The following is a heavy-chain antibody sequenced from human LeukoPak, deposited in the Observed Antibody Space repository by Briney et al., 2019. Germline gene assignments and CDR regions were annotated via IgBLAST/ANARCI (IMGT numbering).Heavy chain of an antibody. Sequence: SQTLSLTCTVSGRSISSGGNYWSWIRQYSGKGLEWIGYIYYSGSTYYNPSLKSRVTISVDTSKNQFSLKLSSVTAADTAVYYCARVDPTDGYSGYYFDYWGQGTLVTVSS. CDR1: GRSISSGGNY. J-gene: IGHJ4*02. D-gene: IGHD5-12*01. CDR2: IYYSGST. V-gene: IGHV4-31*03. CDR3: ARVDPTDGYSGYYFDY.